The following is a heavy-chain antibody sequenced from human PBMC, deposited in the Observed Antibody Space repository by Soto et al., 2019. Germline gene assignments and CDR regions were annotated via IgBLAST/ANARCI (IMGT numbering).Heavy chain of an antibody. CDR1: GGTFNSYD. V-gene: IGHV1-69*13. CDR2: IIPIVETP. D-gene: IGHD3-22*01. CDR3: ARLSRPNYYDTSGFYKDNWFDP. J-gene: IGHJ5*02. Sequence: SVKVSCKASGGTFNSYDINWVRQAPGQGLEWMGGIIPIVETPKYAQKFQGRVTITADESTNTVYMELSSLRSEDTAMYYCARLSRPNYYDTSGFYKDNWFDPWGQGTLVTVSS.